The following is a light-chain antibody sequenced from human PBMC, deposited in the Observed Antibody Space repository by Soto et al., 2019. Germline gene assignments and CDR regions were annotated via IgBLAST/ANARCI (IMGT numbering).Light chain of an antibody. V-gene: IGLV2-14*01. CDR3: LSWTTRRALV. CDR1: SSDVGSFNF. CDR2: EVS. J-gene: IGLJ2*01. Sequence: QSALTQPASVSGAPGQSIAISCTGTSSDVGSFNFVSWYQQHPGKVPKLIIYEVSNRPSGVSSRFSGSKSGDTASLIISGIQAEDEADYYCLSWTTRRALVFGGGTKVTVL.